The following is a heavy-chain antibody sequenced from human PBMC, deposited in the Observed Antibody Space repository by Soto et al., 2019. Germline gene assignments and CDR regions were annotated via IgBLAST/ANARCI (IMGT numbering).Heavy chain of an antibody. J-gene: IGHJ4*02. CDR2: ISSSSSTI. V-gene: IGHV3-48*02. Sequence: EVQLVESGGGLVQPGGSLRLSCAASGFTFSSYSMNWVRQAPGKGLEWVSYISSSSSTIYYADSVKGRFTISRDNAKNSLYLQMNSLRDEDTAVYYCARDQYSSSWYYFDYWGQGTLVTVSS. D-gene: IGHD6-13*01. CDR1: GFTFSSYS. CDR3: ARDQYSSSWYYFDY.